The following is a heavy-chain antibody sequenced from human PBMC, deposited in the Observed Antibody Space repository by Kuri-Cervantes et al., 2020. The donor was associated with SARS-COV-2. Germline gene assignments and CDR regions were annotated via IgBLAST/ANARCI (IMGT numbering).Heavy chain of an antibody. CDR3: AKDMYSSSSLDAFDI. Sequence: GESLKISCAASGFTFSSYAMSWVRQAPGKGLEWVSAISGSGGSTYYADSVKGRFTISRDNSKNSLYLQMNSLRAEDTALYYCAKDMYSSSSLDAFDIWGQGTMVTVSS. J-gene: IGHJ3*02. D-gene: IGHD6-6*01. CDR2: ISGSGGST. V-gene: IGHV3-23*01. CDR1: GFTFSSYA.